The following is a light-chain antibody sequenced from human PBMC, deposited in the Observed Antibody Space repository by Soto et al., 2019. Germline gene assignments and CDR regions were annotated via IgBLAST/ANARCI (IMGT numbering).Light chain of an antibody. J-gene: IGLJ2*01. Sequence: NFMLTQPHSVSESPGKTVTISCTRSGGSIASNYVQWYQQRPGSAPTTVIYEDSQRPSGVPDRFSGSIESSTNSASLTIAGLTTEDEADYCCQSYDSSTQVFGGGTKLTVL. CDR3: QSYDSSTQV. CDR2: EDS. CDR1: GGSIASNY. V-gene: IGLV6-57*04.